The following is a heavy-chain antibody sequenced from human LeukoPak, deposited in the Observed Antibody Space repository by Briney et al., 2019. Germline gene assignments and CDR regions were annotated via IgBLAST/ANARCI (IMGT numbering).Heavy chain of an antibody. CDR3: ARDGRVSYRVRGAEGYYGMDV. V-gene: IGHV4-30-4*08. CDR2: IYYSGST. D-gene: IGHD3-10*01. Sequence: SETLSLTCTVSGGSISSGDYYWSWIRQPPGKGLEWIGYIYYSGSTYYNPSLKSRVAISVDTSKNQFSLKLSSVTAADTAVYYCARDGRVSYRVRGAEGYYGMDVWGQGITVTVSS. J-gene: IGHJ6*02. CDR1: GGSISSGDYY.